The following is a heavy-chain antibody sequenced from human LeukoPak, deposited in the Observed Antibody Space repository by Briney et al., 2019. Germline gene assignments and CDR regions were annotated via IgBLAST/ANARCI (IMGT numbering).Heavy chain of an antibody. CDR1: GGSISGAGYS. CDR2: VYYSGNT. J-gene: IGHJ4*02. V-gene: IGHV4-39*01. Sequence: PSETLSLTCTVSGGSISGAGYSWGWIRQPPGKGLEWIGSVYYSGNTDYNPSLKSRLTMSVDTTKNQFLLRLRSVTAADTAVDYCARRPGGYYGLGSRLDNWGQGTLVTVSS. CDR3: ARRPGGYYGLGSRLDN. D-gene: IGHD3-10*01.